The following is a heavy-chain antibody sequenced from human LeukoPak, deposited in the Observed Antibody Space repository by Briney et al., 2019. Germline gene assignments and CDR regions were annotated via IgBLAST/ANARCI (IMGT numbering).Heavy chain of an antibody. CDR2: IYYSGST. V-gene: IGHV4-59*01. D-gene: IGHD6-13*01. CDR3: ARVRSAAGIDY. CDR1: GGSISSYY. Sequence: SQTLSLTCTVSGGSISSYYWSWIRQHPGKGLEWIGYIYYSGSTNYNPSLKSRVTISVDTSKNQFSLKLSSVTAADTAVYYCARVRSAAGIDYWGQGTLVTVSS. J-gene: IGHJ4*02.